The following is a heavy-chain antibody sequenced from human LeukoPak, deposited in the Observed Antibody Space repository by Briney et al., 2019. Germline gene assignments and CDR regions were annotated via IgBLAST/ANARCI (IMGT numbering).Heavy chain of an antibody. CDR2: INPNSGGT. Sequence: ASVKVSCKASGYTFTGYYMHWVRQAPGQGLEWMGWINPNSGGTNYAQKFQGRVTMTRDTSISTAYMELSRLRSDDTAVYYRARAAYDYYDSSVTFDYWGQGTLVTVSS. CDR1: GYTFTGYY. J-gene: IGHJ4*02. CDR3: ARAAYDYYDSSVTFDY. V-gene: IGHV1-2*02. D-gene: IGHD3-22*01.